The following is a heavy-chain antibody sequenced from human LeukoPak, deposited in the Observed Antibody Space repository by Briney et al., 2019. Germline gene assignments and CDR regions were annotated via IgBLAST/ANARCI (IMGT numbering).Heavy chain of an antibody. D-gene: IGHD4-17*01. Sequence: GGSLTLSCVASGFTFSSYAMSWVRQAPGKGLEWVAFIRYDGSNKYYADSVKGRFTISRDNSKNTLYLQMNSLRAEDTAVYYCAKIPPQNTVTTWLDYWGQGTLVTVSS. V-gene: IGHV3-30*02. J-gene: IGHJ4*02. CDR2: IRYDGSNK. CDR1: GFTFSSYA. CDR3: AKIPPQNTVTTWLDY.